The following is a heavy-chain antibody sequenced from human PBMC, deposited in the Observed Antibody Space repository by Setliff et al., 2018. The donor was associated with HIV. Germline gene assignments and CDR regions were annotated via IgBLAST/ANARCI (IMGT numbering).Heavy chain of an antibody. V-gene: IGHV1-69*13. CDR3: ARDRAASGYYPDTFDF. D-gene: IGHD3-22*01. CDR1: GGTFSRDA. Sequence: SVKVSCKASGGTFSRDAISWVRQAPGQGLEWMGGIISMFGTANYAQKFQGRVTITADESTNTAYMELSSLRSEDTAVYYCARDRAASGYYPDTFDFWGQGTMVTVSS. J-gene: IGHJ3*01. CDR2: IISMFGTA.